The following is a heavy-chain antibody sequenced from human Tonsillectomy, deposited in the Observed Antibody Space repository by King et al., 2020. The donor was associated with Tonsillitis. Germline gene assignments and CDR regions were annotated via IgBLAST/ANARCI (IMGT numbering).Heavy chain of an antibody. CDR3: ARGEDSSSWYGPYYYYGMDV. CDR1: GYTFTSYA. D-gene: IGHD6-13*01. Sequence: QLVQSGSELKKPGASVKVSCKASGYTFTSYAMNWVRQAPGQGLEWMGWINTNTGNPTYAQDFTGRFVFSLDTSVSTAYLQINSLEAVDTAVYYCARGEDSSSWYGPYYYYGMDVWGQGTTVTVSS. V-gene: IGHV7-4-1*02. CDR2: INTNTGNP. J-gene: IGHJ6*02.